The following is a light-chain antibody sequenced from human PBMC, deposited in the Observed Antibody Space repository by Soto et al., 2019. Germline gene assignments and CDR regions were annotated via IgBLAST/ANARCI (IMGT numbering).Light chain of an antibody. Sequence: DIPMTQSPSSLSASVGDRVTITCRASQSISSYLNWYQQKPGKAPKLLIYAASSLQSGVPSRFSGSGSGTDFTLTISSLQPEDFATYYCQQSYSTPITFGQETRLEIK. CDR2: AAS. V-gene: IGKV1-39*01. CDR3: QQSYSTPIT. J-gene: IGKJ5*01. CDR1: QSISSY.